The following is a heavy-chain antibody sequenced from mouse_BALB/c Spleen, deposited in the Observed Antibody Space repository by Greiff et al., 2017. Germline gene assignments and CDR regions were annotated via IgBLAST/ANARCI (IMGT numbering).Heavy chain of an antibody. J-gene: IGHJ3*01. D-gene: IGHD1-2*01. CDR2: IYPYNGGT. CDR1: GYTFTDYN. Sequence: VQLKQSGPELVKPGASVKISCKASGYTFTDYNMYWVKQSHGKSLEWIGYIYPYNGGTGYNQKFKSKATLTVDNSSSTAYMELRSLTSEDSAVYYCARPYYGYWFAYWGQGTLVTVSA. V-gene: IGHV1S29*02. CDR3: ARPYYGYWFAY.